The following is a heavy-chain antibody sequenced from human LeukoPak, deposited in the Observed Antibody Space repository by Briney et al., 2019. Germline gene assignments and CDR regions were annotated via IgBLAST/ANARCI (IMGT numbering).Heavy chain of an antibody. CDR2: INHSGST. Sequence: SETLSLTCAVYGGSFSVYYWSWIRQPPGKGLEWIGEINHSGSTNYNPSLKSRVTISVDTSKNQFSLKLSSVTAADTAVYYCARAPYYDFWSGYYSHAFDIWGQGTMVTVSS. CDR3: ARAPYYDFWSGYYSHAFDI. J-gene: IGHJ3*02. CDR1: GGSFSVYY. D-gene: IGHD3-3*01. V-gene: IGHV4-34*01.